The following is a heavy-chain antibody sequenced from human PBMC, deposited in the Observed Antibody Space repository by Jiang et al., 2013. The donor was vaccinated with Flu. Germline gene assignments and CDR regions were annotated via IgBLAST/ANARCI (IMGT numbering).Heavy chain of an antibody. CDR2: IIPVLETV. V-gene: IGHV1-69*04. D-gene: IGHD3-22*01. Sequence: SGAEVKKPGSSVKVSCKASGGTFSTYGVSWVRQAPGQGLEWMARIIPVLETVNYGQNFQGRLTITAEKSSATVYMDLRSLSSDDTAVYYCARDAEEDYYDSTGYVLAFDLWGLGTMVTVSS. CDR3: ARDAEEDYYDSTGYVLAFDL. CDR1: GGTFSTYG. J-gene: IGHJ3*01.